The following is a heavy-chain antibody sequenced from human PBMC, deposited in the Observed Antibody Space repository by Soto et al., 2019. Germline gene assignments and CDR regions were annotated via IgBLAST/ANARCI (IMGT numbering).Heavy chain of an antibody. J-gene: IGHJ6*02. Sequence: SETLSLTCAVSDYSISSGYYRGWIRQPPGKGLEWIGIIYHSGSTYYNPYLRSRVSISLDTSKNQFSLKLSSVTDADTAMYYCARGLEYYGMDVWGQRTTVALSS. CDR2: IYHSGST. V-gene: IGHV4-38-2*01. D-gene: IGHD3-3*01. CDR1: DYSISSGYY. CDR3: ARGLEYYGMDV.